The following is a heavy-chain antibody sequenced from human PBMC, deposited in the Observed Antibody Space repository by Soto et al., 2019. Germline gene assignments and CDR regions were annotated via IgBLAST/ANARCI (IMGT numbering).Heavy chain of an antibody. Sequence: EVQLVESGGGLIQPGGSLRLSCAASGFTVSSNYMSWVRQAPGKGVEWVSVIYSGGSTYYADSVKGRFTISRDNSKNTLYLQMNSLRAEDTAVYYCARVCGGSCYQPAPYGMDVWGQGTTVTVSS. V-gene: IGHV3-53*01. J-gene: IGHJ6*02. CDR1: GFTVSSNY. CDR3: ARVCGGSCYQPAPYGMDV. D-gene: IGHD2-15*01. CDR2: IYSGGST.